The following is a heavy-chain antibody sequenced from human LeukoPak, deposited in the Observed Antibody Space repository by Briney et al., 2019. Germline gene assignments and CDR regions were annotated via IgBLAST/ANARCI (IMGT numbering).Heavy chain of an antibody. CDR1: GGSFSGYY. Sequence: SSETLSLTCAVYGGSFSGYYWSWIRQPPGKGLEWIGEINHSGSTNYNPSLKSRVTISVDTSKNQFSLKLSSVTAADTAVYYCATGLAAQDAFDIWGQGTMVTVSS. CDR2: INHSGST. CDR3: ATGLAAQDAFDI. D-gene: IGHD6-6*01. V-gene: IGHV4-34*01. J-gene: IGHJ3*02.